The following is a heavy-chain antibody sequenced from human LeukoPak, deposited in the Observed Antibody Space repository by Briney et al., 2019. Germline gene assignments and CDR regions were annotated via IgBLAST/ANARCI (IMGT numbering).Heavy chain of an antibody. J-gene: IGHJ4*02. D-gene: IGHD6-6*01. V-gene: IGHV3-30*04. CDR3: ARDLYSSSPPLDY. Sequence: SGRSLRLSCAASGFTFSSYAMHWVRQAPGKGLEWVAVISYDGSNKYYADSVKGRFTISRDNAKNSLYLQMNSLRAEDTAVYYCARDLYSSSPPLDYWGQGTLVTVSS. CDR2: ISYDGSNK. CDR1: GFTFSSYA.